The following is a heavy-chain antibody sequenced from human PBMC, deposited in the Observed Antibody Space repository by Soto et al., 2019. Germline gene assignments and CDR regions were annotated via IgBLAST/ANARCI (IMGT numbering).Heavy chain of an antibody. Sequence: EVHLVESGGGLGQPGGSLRLSCAASGFTFSSYWMRWVRQAPGKGLEWVANIKQDGSEKYYVYSVKGRFTISRDNPKNSLYRQLNSVRAEDTAVYYSARDRNSDTGFDYWGQGTLVTVSS. CDR3: ARDRNSDTGFDY. CDR2: IKQDGSEK. V-gene: IGHV3-7*05. D-gene: IGHD3-22*01. J-gene: IGHJ4*02. CDR1: GFTFSSYW.